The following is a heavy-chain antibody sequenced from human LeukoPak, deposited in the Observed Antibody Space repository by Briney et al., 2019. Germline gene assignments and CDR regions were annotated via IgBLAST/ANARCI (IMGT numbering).Heavy chain of an antibody. Sequence: PGGSLRLSCAASGFTFSSYEMNWVRQAPGKGLEWVSYISSSGSTIYYADSVKGRFTISRDNAKNSLYLQMNSLRAEDTAVYYCAIGSYSNYALGYYGMDVWGQGTTVTVSS. CDR3: AIGSYSNYALGYYGMDV. D-gene: IGHD4-11*01. V-gene: IGHV3-48*03. CDR1: GFTFSSYE. CDR2: ISSSGSTI. J-gene: IGHJ6*02.